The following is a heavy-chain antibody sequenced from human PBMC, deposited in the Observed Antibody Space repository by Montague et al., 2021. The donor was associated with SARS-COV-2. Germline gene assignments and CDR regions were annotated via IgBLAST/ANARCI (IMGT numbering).Heavy chain of an antibody. Sequence: SETLSLTCTVSGGSISSYHWSWIRQPPGKGLEWIGYIYFSGTTSYNPSLKSRVTISVDTSKNQFSLRLRSVTAVDTAVYYCAVMTRMTTSFDIWGQGTPVSVSS. CDR2: IYFSGTT. V-gene: IGHV4-59*03. J-gene: IGHJ4*02. CDR3: AVMTRMTTSFDI. D-gene: IGHD4-17*01. CDR1: GGSISSYH.